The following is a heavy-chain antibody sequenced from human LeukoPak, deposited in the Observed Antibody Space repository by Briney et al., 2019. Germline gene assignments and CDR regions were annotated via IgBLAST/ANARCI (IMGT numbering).Heavy chain of an antibody. V-gene: IGHV4-4*07. D-gene: IGHD1-1*01. CDR2: IYTSGST. CDR3: ARDTTIPLAFDP. CDR1: GGSISSYY. J-gene: IGHJ5*02. Sequence: SETLSLTCTVSGGSISSYYWSWIRQPAGKGLEWIGRIYTSGSTNYNPSLKSQVTMSVDTSKNQFSLKLSSVTAADTAVYYCARDTTIPLAFDPWGQGTLVTVSS.